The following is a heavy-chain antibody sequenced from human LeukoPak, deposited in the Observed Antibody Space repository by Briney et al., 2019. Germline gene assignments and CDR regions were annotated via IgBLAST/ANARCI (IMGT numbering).Heavy chain of an antibody. CDR3: ARDRSGYCSSTSCYGPYYYGMDV. CDR1: GFTFSSYG. CDR2: IYSGGST. D-gene: IGHD2-2*01. V-gene: IGHV3-53*01. Sequence: GGSLRLSCAVSGFTFSSYGMNWVRQAPGKGLEWVSVIYSGGSTYYADSVKGRFTISRDNSKNTLYLQMNSLRAEDTAVYYCARDRSGYCSSTSCYGPYYYGMDVWGQGTTVTVSS. J-gene: IGHJ6*02.